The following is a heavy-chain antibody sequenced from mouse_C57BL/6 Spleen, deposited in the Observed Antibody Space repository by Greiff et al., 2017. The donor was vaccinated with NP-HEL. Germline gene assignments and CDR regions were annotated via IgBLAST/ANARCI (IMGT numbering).Heavy chain of an antibody. CDR3: AREGGNYYWFAY. CDR1: GFTFSSYA. Sequence: EVQLVESGGGLVKPGGSLKLSCAASGFTFSSYAMSWVRQTPEKRLEWVATISDGGSYTYYPENVKGRFTISRDNAKNNLYLQMSHLKSEDTAMYYCAREGGNYYWFAYWGQGTLVTVSA. CDR2: ISDGGSYT. V-gene: IGHV5-4*01. D-gene: IGHD2-1*01. J-gene: IGHJ3*01.